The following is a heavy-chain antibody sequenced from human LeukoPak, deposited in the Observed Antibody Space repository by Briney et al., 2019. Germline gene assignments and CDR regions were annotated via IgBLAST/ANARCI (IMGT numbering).Heavy chain of an antibody. Sequence: PGGSLRLSCAASGFTFSGFAMSWVRRTPGKGLEWVSGISGSGDNTLYADSVKGRFTISRDNSKNTLYLQMDSLRAEDTAVYYCARDRIAAAGISSGYFDYWGQGTLVTVSS. CDR1: GFTFSGFA. V-gene: IGHV3-23*01. J-gene: IGHJ4*02. CDR2: ISGSGDNT. D-gene: IGHD6-13*01. CDR3: ARDRIAAAGISSGYFDY.